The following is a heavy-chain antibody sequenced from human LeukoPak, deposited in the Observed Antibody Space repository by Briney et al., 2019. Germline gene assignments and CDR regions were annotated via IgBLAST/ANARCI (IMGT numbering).Heavy chain of an antibody. CDR1: GFTFSSYG. CDR2: ISYDGSNK. J-gene: IGHJ6*02. V-gene: IGHV3-30*03. D-gene: IGHD3-9*01. CDR3: ARARYFDWLLGDYYYYGMDV. Sequence: GRSLRLSCAASGFTFSSYGMHWVRQAPGKGLEWVAVISYDGSNKYYADSVKGRFTISRENAKNSLYLQMNSLRAGDTAVYYCARARYFDWLLGDYYYYGMDVWGQGTTVTVSS.